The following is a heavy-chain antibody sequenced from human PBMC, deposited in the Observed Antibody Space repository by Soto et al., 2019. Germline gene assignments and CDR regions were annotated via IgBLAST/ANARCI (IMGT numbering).Heavy chain of an antibody. D-gene: IGHD6-13*01. CDR3: ARSPGVDSSSFRRWFDP. Sequence: PSETLSLTCTVSGGSISSYYWSWIRQPPGKGLEWIGYIYYSGSTNYNPSLKSRVTISVDTSKNQFSLKLSSVTAADTAVYYCARSPGVDSSSFRRWFDPWGQGTLVTVSS. CDR2: IYYSGST. CDR1: GGSISSYY. V-gene: IGHV4-59*01. J-gene: IGHJ5*02.